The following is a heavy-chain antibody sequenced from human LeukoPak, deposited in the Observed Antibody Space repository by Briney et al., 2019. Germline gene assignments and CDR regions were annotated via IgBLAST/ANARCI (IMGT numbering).Heavy chain of an antibody. CDR1: GYTFTGYY. J-gene: IGHJ6*02. V-gene: IGHV1-2*02. CDR3: AGQLGYCSSTSCYDRSAYCYYGMDV. Sequence: GASVKVSCKASGYTFTGYYMHWVRQAPGQGLEWMGWINPNSGGTNYAQKFQGRVTMTRDTSISTAYMELSRLRSDDTAVYYCAGQLGYCSSTSCYDRSAYCYYGMDVWGQGTTVTVSS. CDR2: INPNSGGT. D-gene: IGHD2-2*01.